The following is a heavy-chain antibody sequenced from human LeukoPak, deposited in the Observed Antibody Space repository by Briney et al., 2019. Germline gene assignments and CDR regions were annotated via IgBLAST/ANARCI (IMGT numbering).Heavy chain of an antibody. V-gene: IGHV1-69*13. D-gene: IGHD2-15*01. CDR1: GGTFSSFA. CDR2: FIPIFGST. CDR3: ARAHVVVLGAALGGIDV. J-gene: IGHJ6*02. Sequence: ASVKVSCKASGGTFSSFAISWVRQAPGQGLESMGGFIPIFGSTKYAQKFQGRVSITADESTSTAYMELSSLRSDDTAVYYCARAHVVVLGAALGGIDVWGQGTTVTVSS.